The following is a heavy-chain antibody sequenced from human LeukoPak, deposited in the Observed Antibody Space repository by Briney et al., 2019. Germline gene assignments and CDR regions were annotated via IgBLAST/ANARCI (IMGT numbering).Heavy chain of an antibody. CDR3: ARGLWQWLTKGPTEYYFDY. CDR2: IWYDGSNK. V-gene: IGHV3-33*01. CDR1: GFTFSSYG. D-gene: IGHD6-19*01. J-gene: IGHJ4*02. Sequence: GGSLRLSCAASGFTFSSYGMHWVRQAPGKGLEWVAVIWYDGSNKYYADSVKGRFTISRDNAKNSLYLQMNSLRDEDTAVYYCARGLWQWLTKGPTEYYFDYWGQGTLVTVSS.